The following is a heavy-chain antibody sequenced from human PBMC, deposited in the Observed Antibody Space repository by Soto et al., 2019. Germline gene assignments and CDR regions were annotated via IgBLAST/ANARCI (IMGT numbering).Heavy chain of an antibody. CDR3: ARGVCGGDCPEGFDY. D-gene: IGHD2-21*02. V-gene: IGHV1-69*13. CDR1: GGTFSSYA. Sequence: GASVKVSCKASGGTFSSYAISWVRQAPGQGLEWMGGIIPIFGTANYAQKFQGRVTITADESTSTAYMELSSLRSEDTAVYYCARGVCGGDCPEGFDYWGQGTLVTVSS. CDR2: IIPIFGTA. J-gene: IGHJ4*02.